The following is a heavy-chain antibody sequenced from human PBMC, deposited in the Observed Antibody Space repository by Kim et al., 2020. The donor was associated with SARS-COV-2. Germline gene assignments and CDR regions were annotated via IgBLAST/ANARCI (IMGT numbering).Heavy chain of an antibody. J-gene: IGHJ4*02. CDR3: AADYYDSSGYPSRRY. Sequence: GGSLRLSCAASGFTFSSYSMNWVRQAPGKGLEWVSYISSSSSTIYYADSVKGRFTISRDNAKNSLYLQMNSLRDEDTAVYYCAADYYDSSGYPSRRYWGQGTLVTVSS. V-gene: IGHV3-48*02. CDR1: GFTFSSYS. D-gene: IGHD3-22*01. CDR2: ISSSSSTI.